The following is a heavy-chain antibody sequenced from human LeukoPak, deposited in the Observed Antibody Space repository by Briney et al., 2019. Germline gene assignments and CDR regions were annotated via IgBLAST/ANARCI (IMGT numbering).Heavy chain of an antibody. Sequence: TGGSLRLSCAASGFTFSSYEVYGFRQAPGKGLDGIAYISSISSTIKYADSVRGRFTISRADARESLFLQMNSLRAEDTAIYYCGASRQYVGAFDIWGQGTLVTVSS. CDR3: GASRQYVGAFDI. CDR2: ISSISSTI. CDR1: GFTFSSYE. D-gene: IGHD3-16*01. V-gene: IGHV3-48*03. J-gene: IGHJ3*02.